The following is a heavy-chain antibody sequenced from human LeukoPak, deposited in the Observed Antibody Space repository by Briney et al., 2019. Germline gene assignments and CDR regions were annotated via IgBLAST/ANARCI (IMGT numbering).Heavy chain of an antibody. CDR3: ARGSSIVVVILPDY. D-gene: IGHD3-22*01. CDR1: GYTFTGYY. J-gene: IGHJ4*02. CDR2: INPNSGGT. V-gene: IGHV1-2*02. Sequence: SVKVSCKASGYTFTGYYMHWVRQAPGQGLEWMGWINPNSGGTNYAQKFQGRVTMTRDTSISTAYMELSRLRSDDTAVYYCARGSSIVVVILPDYWGQGTLVTVSS.